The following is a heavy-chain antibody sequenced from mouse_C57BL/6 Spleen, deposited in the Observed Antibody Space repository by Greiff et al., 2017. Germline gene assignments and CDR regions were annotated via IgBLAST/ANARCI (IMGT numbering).Heavy chain of an antibody. CDR2: IDPEDGDT. CDR1: GFNIKDSY. D-gene: IGHD2-1*01. Sequence: VQLQQSGAELVTPGASVKLSCTASGFNIKDSYMHWVKQRTEQGLEWIGRIDPEDGDTKYAPKFPGKATITADTSSNTAYLQLSSLTSEDTAFYYCARDGNHPWFAYWGQGTLVTVSA. CDR3: ARDGNHPWFAY. J-gene: IGHJ3*01. V-gene: IGHV14-2*01.